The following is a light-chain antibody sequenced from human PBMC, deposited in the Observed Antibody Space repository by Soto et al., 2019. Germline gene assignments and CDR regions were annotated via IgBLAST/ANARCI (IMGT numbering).Light chain of an antibody. CDR3: QTWGTGVQV. V-gene: IGLV4-69*01. J-gene: IGLJ3*02. CDR1: SGHSSYA. Sequence: QLVLTQSPSASASLGASVKLTCTLSSGHSSYAIAWHQQQPEQGPRYLLKLNSDGSHNKGDAIPDRFSGSSSGAERYLTIPSLQSEDEADYCCQTWGTGVQVFGGGTKLTVL. CDR2: LNSDGSH.